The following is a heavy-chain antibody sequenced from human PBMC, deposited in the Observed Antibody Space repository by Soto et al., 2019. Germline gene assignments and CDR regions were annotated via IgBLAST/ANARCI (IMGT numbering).Heavy chain of an antibody. Sequence: EVQLVESEGGLVQRGGSLRLSCAASGFTFNYYWMHWVRQAPGQGLVWVSHIHSDGSTTTYADSVKGRFTISRDNAKNTLYLQTNSLRAEDTAVYYCVRGDKGGFDLWGQGTTVTVSS. J-gene: IGHJ3*01. CDR3: VRGDKGGFDL. V-gene: IGHV3-74*01. CDR1: GFTFNYYW. D-gene: IGHD2-21*02. CDR2: IHSDGSTT.